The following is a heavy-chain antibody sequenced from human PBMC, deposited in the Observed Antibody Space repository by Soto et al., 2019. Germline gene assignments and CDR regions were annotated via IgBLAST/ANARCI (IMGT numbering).Heavy chain of an antibody. CDR2: IYHSGST. J-gene: IGHJ4*02. CDR1: GGSISSSNW. V-gene: IGHV4-4*02. CDR3: ARVYMVRGTIIRYFDY. Sequence: QVQLQESGPGLVKPSGTLSLTCAVSGGSISSSNWWSWVRQPPGKGLEWIGKIYHSGSTNYNPSRTSRVTISVDKSQTQFSLKLSSGTAADTAVYYCARVYMVRGTIIRYFDYWGQGTLVTVSS. D-gene: IGHD3-10*01.